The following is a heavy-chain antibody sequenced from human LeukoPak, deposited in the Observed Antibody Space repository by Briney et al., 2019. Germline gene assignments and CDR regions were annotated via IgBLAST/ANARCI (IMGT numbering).Heavy chain of an antibody. D-gene: IGHD3-22*01. J-gene: IGHJ4*02. CDR2: VYWDEDK. V-gene: IGHV2-5*02. Sequence: SGPTLVKPTQTLTLTCTFSGFSLSTTEVGVGWIRQPPGKALEWLALVYWDEDKRYNPSLKRRLTITKDTSKNQVVLTMTNMDPVDTATYYCARIGPNYYDSSYYFDYWGQGALVTVSS. CDR1: GFSLSTTEVG. CDR3: ARIGPNYYDSSYYFDY.